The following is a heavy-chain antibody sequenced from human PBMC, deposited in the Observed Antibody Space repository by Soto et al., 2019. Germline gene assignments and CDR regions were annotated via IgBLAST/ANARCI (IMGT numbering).Heavy chain of an antibody. Sequence: QVQLQQWGAGLLKPSETLSLTCAVYGGSFSGYYWSWIRQPPGKGLEWIGEINHSGSTNYNPSLXXRVTLSVDTSXXQXSXXLSSVTAADTAVYYCARSARDYYDSSGLTTPTFDYWGQGTLVTVSS. CDR3: ARSARDYYDSSGLTTPTFDY. J-gene: IGHJ4*02. D-gene: IGHD3-22*01. V-gene: IGHV4-34*01. CDR1: GGSFSGYY. CDR2: INHSGST.